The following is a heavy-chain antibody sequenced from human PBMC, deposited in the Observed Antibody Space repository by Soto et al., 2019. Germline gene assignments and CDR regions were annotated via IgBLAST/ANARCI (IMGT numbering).Heavy chain of an antibody. V-gene: IGHV4-30-4*02. J-gene: IGHJ6*03. Sequence: SETLSLTCTVSGGSISSGDYYWSWIRQPPGKGLEWIGYIYYSGSTYYNPSLKSRVTISVDTSKNQFSLKLSSVTAADTAVYYCARDYRDTAMVTFPPYYYYYMDVWGKGTTVTVSS. CDR3: ARDYRDTAMVTFPPYYYYYMDV. D-gene: IGHD5-18*01. CDR2: IYYSGST. CDR1: GGSISSGDYY.